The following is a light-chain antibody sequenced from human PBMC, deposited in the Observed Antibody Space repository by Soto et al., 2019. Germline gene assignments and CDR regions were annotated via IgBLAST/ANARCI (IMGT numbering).Light chain of an antibody. V-gene: IGLV2-14*01. CDR3: TSYTIRSTYV. J-gene: IGLJ1*01. CDR2: EVS. Sequence: QSVLTQPASVSGSPGQPITISCTGTSSDVGGYNYVSWYQQHPGKAPKLIIYEVSDRPSGVSNRFSGSKSGNTASLTISGLQPEDEADYYCTSYTIRSTYVFGTGTKVTVL. CDR1: SSDVGGYNY.